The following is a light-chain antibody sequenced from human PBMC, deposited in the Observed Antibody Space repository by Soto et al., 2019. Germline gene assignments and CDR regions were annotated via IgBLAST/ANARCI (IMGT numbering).Light chain of an antibody. CDR1: SSNIGSNY. CDR2: RNN. CDR3: AAWDDSLSGHNYV. J-gene: IGLJ1*01. V-gene: IGLV1-47*01. Sequence: QSVLTQPPSASGTPGQRATISCSGSSSNIGSNYVYWYQQLPGTAPKLLIYRNNQRPSGVPDRFSGSKSGTSASLAISGLRSEDEADYYCAAWDDSLSGHNYVFGTGTRSPS.